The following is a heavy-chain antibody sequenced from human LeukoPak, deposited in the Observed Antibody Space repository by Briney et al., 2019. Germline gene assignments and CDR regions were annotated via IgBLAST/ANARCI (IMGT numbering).Heavy chain of an antibody. CDR2: ISRGGDSP. J-gene: IGHJ4*02. V-gene: IGHV3-23*01. CDR1: GFTFSSYA. Sequence: HPGGSLRLSCVASGFTFSSYAMSWVRQAPGKGLQWVSSISRGGDSPNYADSVKGRFTISRDNSRNTLYLQVNNLRAEDTAMYYCAKEVYGSGPYYLDYWGQGTLATVSS. CDR3: AKEVYGSGPYYLDY. D-gene: IGHD3-10*01.